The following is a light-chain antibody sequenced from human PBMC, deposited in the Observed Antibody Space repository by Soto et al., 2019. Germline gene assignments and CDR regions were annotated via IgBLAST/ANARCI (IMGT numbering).Light chain of an antibody. J-gene: IGKJ3*01. CDR2: GAS. CDR1: QSISSE. CDR3: QQGHNWPLT. Sequence: EIVMTQSPATLSVSPGESATLSCRASQSISSELAWYQQKPGQPPRLLIYGASTRATGVPARFTGSGSGSDFTLTINGLQSEDFAVYYCQQGHNWPLT. V-gene: IGKV3-15*01.